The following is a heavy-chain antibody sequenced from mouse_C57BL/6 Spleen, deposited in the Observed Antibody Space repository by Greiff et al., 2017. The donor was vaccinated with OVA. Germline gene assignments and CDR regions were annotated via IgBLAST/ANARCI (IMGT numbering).Heavy chain of an antibody. CDR1: GYTFTDYY. CDR3: ARRDDYYGSSYVDWYFDV. D-gene: IGHD1-1*01. CDR2: INPYNGGT. J-gene: IGHJ1*03. V-gene: IGHV1-19*01. Sequence: EVQRVESGPVLVKPGASVKMSCKASGYTFTDYYMNWVKQSHGKSLEWIGVINPYNGGTSYNQKFKGKATLTVDKSSSTAYMELNSLTSEDSAVYYCARRDDYYGSSYVDWYFDVWGTGTTVTVSS.